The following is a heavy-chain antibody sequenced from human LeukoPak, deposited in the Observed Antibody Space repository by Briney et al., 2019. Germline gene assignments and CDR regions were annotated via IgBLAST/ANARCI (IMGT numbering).Heavy chain of an antibody. CDR3: AKLRILEWLPRGRTRSGDY. J-gene: IGHJ4*02. CDR1: GFTFSSYA. V-gene: IGHV3-23*01. CDR2: ISGSGGST. D-gene: IGHD3-3*01. Sequence: GGSLRLSCAASGFTFSSYAMSWVRQAPGKGLEWVSAISGSGGSTYYADSVKGRFTISRDNSKNTLYLQMNSLRAEDTAVYYCAKLRILEWLPRGRTRSGDYWGQGTLVTVSS.